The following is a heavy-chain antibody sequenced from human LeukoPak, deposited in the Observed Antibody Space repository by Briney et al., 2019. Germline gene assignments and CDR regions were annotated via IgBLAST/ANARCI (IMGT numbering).Heavy chain of an antibody. CDR3: ARDSHPGDNWNDNYFDY. V-gene: IGHV1-18*01. Sequence: ASVKVSCKASGYTFTGYGISWVRQAPGQGLEWMGWISAYNGNTNYAQKLQGRVTMTTDTSTSTAYMELRSLRSEDTAVYYCARDSHPGDNWNDNYFDYWGQGTLVTVSS. J-gene: IGHJ4*02. D-gene: IGHD1-20*01. CDR1: GYTFTGYG. CDR2: ISAYNGNT.